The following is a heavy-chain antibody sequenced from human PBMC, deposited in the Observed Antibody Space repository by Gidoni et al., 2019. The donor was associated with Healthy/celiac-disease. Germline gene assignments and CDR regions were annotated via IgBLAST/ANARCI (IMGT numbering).Heavy chain of an antibody. Sequence: EVQLLESGGGLVQPGGSLRLSCAASGFTFSSYAMSWVRQAPGKGLEWVSAISGSGGSTYYADSVKGRFTISRDNSKNTLYLQMNSLRAEDTAVYYCAKDPSSYGDPEGYFDYWGQGTLVTVSS. CDR1: GFTFSSYA. V-gene: IGHV3-23*01. J-gene: IGHJ4*02. D-gene: IGHD4-17*01. CDR3: AKDPSSYGDPEGYFDY. CDR2: ISGSGGST.